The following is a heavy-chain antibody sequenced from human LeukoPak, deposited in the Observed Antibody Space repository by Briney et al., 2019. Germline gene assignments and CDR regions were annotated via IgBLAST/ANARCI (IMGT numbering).Heavy chain of an antibody. Sequence: PSETLSLTCTVSGGSISTYYWSWIRQPPGKGLEWIGYIYYTGSTTYNPSLRSRVAISIDASKNQFSLRLNSVTAADTAVYYCARGRGDSRGTSFDYWGQGTLVTVSS. CDR3: ARGRGDSRGTSFDY. J-gene: IGHJ4*02. D-gene: IGHD3-22*01. V-gene: IGHV4-59*01. CDR2: IYYTGST. CDR1: GGSISTYY.